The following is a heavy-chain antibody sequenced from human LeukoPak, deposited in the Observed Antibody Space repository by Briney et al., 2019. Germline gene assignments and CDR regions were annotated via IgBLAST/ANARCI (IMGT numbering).Heavy chain of an antibody. V-gene: IGHV1-18*01. CDR3: ARDQDIVVVVAANEVYYYYGMDV. CDR1: GYTFTSYG. CDR2: ISAYNGNT. D-gene: IGHD2-15*01. Sequence: ASVKVSCKASGYTFTSYGISWVRQAPGQGLEWMGWISAYNGNTNYAQKLQGRVTMTTDTFTSTAYMELRSLRSDDTAVYYCARDQDIVVVVAANEVYYYYGMDVWGQGTTVTVSS. J-gene: IGHJ6*02.